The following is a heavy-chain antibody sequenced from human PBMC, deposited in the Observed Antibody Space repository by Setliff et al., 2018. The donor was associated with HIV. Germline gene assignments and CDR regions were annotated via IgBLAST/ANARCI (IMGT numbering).Heavy chain of an antibody. V-gene: IGHV4-59*08. CDR2: IYYSGTT. CDR3: ARHWYSSSWYHVFDI. CDR1: GGSISSYY. D-gene: IGHD6-13*01. J-gene: IGHJ3*02. Sequence: PSETLSLTCTVSGGSISSYYWSWIRQPPGKGLEWIGYIYYSGTTNYKPSLKSRVTISVDTSKNQFSLKLSSVTAADTAVYYCARHWYSSSWYHVFDIWGQGTMVTVSS.